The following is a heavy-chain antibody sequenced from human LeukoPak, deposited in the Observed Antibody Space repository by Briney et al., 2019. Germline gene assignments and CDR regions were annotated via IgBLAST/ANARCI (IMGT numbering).Heavy chain of an antibody. CDR1: GASISSDNNY. Sequence: SETLSLTCTVSGASISSDNNYWAWVRQPPGKGLQWIGSIYHAGSTFYNPSLMSRVSISIDSSKNQFSLKLSSVTAADTAVYYCARGRITMVRANIPMDVWGKGTTVTVSS. J-gene: IGHJ6*03. V-gene: IGHV4-39*07. CDR3: ARGRITMVRANIPMDV. D-gene: IGHD3-10*01. CDR2: IYHAGST.